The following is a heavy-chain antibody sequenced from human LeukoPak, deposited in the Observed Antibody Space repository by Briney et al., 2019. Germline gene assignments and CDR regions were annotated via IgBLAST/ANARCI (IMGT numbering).Heavy chain of an antibody. D-gene: IGHD3-10*01. J-gene: IGHJ4*02. V-gene: IGHV4-34*01. Sequence: PSETLSLTCAVYGGSFSGYYWSWIRQPPGKGLEWIGEINHSGSTNYNPSLKSRVTISVDTSKNQFSLKLSSVTAADTAVYYCASLSMVRGFDYWGQGTLVTVSS. CDR2: INHSGST. CDR3: ASLSMVRGFDY. CDR1: GGSFSGYY.